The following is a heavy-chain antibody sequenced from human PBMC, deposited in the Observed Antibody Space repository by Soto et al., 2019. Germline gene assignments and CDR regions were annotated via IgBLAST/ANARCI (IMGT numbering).Heavy chain of an antibody. CDR1: GGSFSGYY. J-gene: IGHJ5*02. CDR2: INHSGST. V-gene: IGHV4-34*01. CDR3: ARGVKYCSGGSCPPGNWFDP. Sequence: SETLSLTCAVYGGSFSGYYWSWIRQPPGKGLEWIGEINHSGSTNYNPSLKSRVTISVDTSKNQFSLKLSSVTAADTAVYYCARGVKYCSGGSCPPGNWFDPWGQGTLVTVSS. D-gene: IGHD2-15*01.